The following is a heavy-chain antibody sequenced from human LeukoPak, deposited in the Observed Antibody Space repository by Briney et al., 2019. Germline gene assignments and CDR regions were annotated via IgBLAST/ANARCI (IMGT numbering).Heavy chain of an antibody. V-gene: IGHV3-7*01. J-gene: IGHJ4*02. CDR1: GFTFSSYW. CDR3: ARDRDYGSFDY. Sequence: PGGSLRLSCAASGFTFSSYWMSWVRQAPGKGLEWVANIKQDGKGKYYVDSVKGRFTISRDNAKNSLYLQMNSLRAEDTAVYYCARDRDYGSFDYWGQGTLVTVSS. CDR2: IKQDGKGK. D-gene: IGHD3-16*01.